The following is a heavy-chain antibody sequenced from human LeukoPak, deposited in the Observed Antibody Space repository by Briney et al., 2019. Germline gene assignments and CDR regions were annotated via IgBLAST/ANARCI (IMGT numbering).Heavy chain of an antibody. CDR2: ISAYNGNT. CDR1: GYTFTSYG. CDR3: ARSAYDPGYCTNGVCPSNYFDY. D-gene: IGHD2-8*01. J-gene: IGHJ4*02. Sequence: GASVKVSCKASGYTFTSYGISWVRQAPGQGLEWMGWISAYNGNTNYAQKLQGRVTMTTDTSTSTVYMELRSLRSDDTAVYYCARSAYDPGYCTNGVCPSNYFDYWGQGTLVTVSS. V-gene: IGHV1-18*01.